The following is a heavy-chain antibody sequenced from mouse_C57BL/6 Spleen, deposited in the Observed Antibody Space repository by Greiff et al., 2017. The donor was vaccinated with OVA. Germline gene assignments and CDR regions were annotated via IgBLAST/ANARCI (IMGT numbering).Heavy chain of an antibody. J-gene: IGHJ1*03. CDR3: ARSRGYDYDWYFDV. Sequence: VQRVESGAELVRPGTSVKMSCKASGYTFTNYWIGWAKQRPGHGLEWIGDIYPGGGYTNYNEKFKGKATLTADKSSSTAYMQFSSLTSEDSAIYYCARSRGYDYDWYFDVWGTGTTVTVSS. CDR1: GYTFTNYW. V-gene: IGHV1-63*01. CDR2: IYPGGGYT. D-gene: IGHD2-4*01.